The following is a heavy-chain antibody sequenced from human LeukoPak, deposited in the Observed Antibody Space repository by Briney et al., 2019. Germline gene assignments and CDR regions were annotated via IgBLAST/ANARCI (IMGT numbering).Heavy chain of an antibody. CDR3: ARGNYYYVMDV. CDR1: GYTFIGYY. V-gene: IGHV1-2*02. CDR2: INPNSGGT. D-gene: IGHD3-10*01. Sequence: ASVKVSCKASGYTFIGYYMHWVRQVPGQGLEWMGWINPNSGGTKYAQRFQGGGTMTGDMSISTAYMYLSRLRSDDTAVYYCARGNYYYVMDVWGQGTTVTVSS. J-gene: IGHJ6*02.